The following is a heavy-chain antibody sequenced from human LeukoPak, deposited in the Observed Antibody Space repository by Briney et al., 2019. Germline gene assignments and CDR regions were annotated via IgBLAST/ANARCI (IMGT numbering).Heavy chain of an antibody. J-gene: IGHJ4*02. D-gene: IGHD7-27*01. CDR3: IKDRTGTYSFDY. V-gene: IGHV3-64D*09. CDR2: SGGAT. Sequence: PGWALTLSCSASGCTLSSYSMHWVRQAPGKGLEYVSTSGGATYYADSVKGRLTISRDNAKNTLYLQMSSLRAEDTAVYYCIKDRTGTYSFDYWGQGTLVTVSS. CDR1: GCTLSSYS.